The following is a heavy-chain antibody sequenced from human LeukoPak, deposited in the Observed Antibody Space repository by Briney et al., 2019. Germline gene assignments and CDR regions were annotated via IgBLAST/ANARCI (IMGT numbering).Heavy chain of an antibody. CDR1: GGSISSGGYY. D-gene: IGHD2-15*01. V-gene: IGHV4-30-2*01. J-gene: IGHJ5*02. CDR2: IYHSGST. Sequence: PSETLSLTCTVSGGSISSGGYYWSWIRQPPGKGLEWIGDIYHSGSTYYNPSLKSRVTISVDTSKNQFSLKLSSVTAADTAVYYCARDRDIYCSGGSCSRQNWFDPWGQGTLVTVSS. CDR3: ARDRDIYCSGGSCSRQNWFDP.